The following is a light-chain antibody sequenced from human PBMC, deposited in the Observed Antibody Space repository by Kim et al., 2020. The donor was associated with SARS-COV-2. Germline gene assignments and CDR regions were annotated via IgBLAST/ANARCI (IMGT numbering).Light chain of an antibody. V-gene: IGKV1-33*01. CDR3: QQYDNLPLMYS. J-gene: IGKJ2*01. CDR2: YAS. Sequence: DIQMTQSPSSLSASVGDRVTITCQASQDISNYLNWYQQKPGKAPKLLIYYASNLETGVPSRFSGSGSGTEFTFTISSLQPEDIATYYCQQYDNLPLMYSFGQGTKLEIK. CDR1: QDISNY.